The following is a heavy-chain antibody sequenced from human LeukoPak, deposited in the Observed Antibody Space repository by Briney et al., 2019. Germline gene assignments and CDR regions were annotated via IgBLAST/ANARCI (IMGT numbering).Heavy chain of an antibody. D-gene: IGHD2-15*01. CDR2: IKSKTDGGTT. Sequence: PGGSLRLSCAASGFSFSNAWLSWVRRAPGKGLDWVGRIKSKTDGGTTDYAAPVKGRFTISRDDSKNTLYLQMNSLKTEDTAVYYCTTVWVVVAATRIKYFDYWGQGTLVTVSS. V-gene: IGHV3-15*01. J-gene: IGHJ4*02. CDR3: TTVWVVVAATRIKYFDY. CDR1: GFSFSNAW.